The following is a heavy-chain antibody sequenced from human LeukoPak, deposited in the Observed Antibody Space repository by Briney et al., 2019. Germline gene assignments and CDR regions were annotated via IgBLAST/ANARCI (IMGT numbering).Heavy chain of an antibody. CDR2: IYYSGST. V-gene: IGHV4-59*12. Sequence: SEPLSLPCTVSGGSIKSFYWRWMRQPPGKGREWIGYIYYSGSTNYITSLKSRVTISVATSKNQITLKLSSVTAADTAVYYCAREGRPEWGRHDAFDIWGQGRMVTVSS. CDR3: AREGRPEWGRHDAFDI. J-gene: IGHJ3*02. CDR1: GGSIKSFY. D-gene: IGHD3-3*01.